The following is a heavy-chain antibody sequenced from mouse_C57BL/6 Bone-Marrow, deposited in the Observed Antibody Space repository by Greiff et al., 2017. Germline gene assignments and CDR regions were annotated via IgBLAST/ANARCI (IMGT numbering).Heavy chain of an antibody. J-gene: IGHJ1*03. CDR2: IDPEDGET. V-gene: IGHV14-2*01. CDR3: ARRGYFDV. CDR1: GFNIKDYY. Sequence: ELKLQESGAELVKPGASVKLSCTASGFNIKDYYMHWVKQRTEQGLEWIGRIDPEDGETKYGPKFQGKATITADTSSHPAYLQLSRLTSDDTAVYYCARRGYFDVWLTWTTVTVSS.